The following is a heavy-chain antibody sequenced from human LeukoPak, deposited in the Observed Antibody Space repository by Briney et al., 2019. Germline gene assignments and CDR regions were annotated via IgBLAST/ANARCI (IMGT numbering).Heavy chain of an antibody. V-gene: IGHV1-18*01. CDR2: ISAYNGNT. CDR1: VYTFTRYG. CDR3: ARFQVVTATYDYYYYMDV. J-gene: IGHJ6*03. D-gene: IGHD2-21*02. Sequence: GASVKVSCKASVYTFTRYGISGVRRPPAQGLEWMGWISAYNGNTNYAQKLQGGVTMTTDTSPSTAYMELRSQRSDDSAVYYFARFQVVTATYDYYYYMDVWGKGTTVTTSS.